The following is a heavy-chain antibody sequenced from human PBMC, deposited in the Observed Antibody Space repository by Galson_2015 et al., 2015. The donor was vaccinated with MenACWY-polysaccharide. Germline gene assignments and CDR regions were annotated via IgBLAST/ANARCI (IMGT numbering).Heavy chain of an antibody. CDR2: ISYDGSSK. CDR1: GFTFSCSG. Sequence: SLRLSCAAAGFTFSCSGMHWVRQAPGKGLGWVAVISYDGSSKSYADSVKGRFTISRDNSKKTLLLQMNSLRAEDTAVYYCASDYQYYGSGSYYRAPSYFDYWGQGTLVTVSS. D-gene: IGHD3-10*01. CDR3: ASDYQYYGSGSYYRAPSYFDY. J-gene: IGHJ4*02. V-gene: IGHV3-30*03.